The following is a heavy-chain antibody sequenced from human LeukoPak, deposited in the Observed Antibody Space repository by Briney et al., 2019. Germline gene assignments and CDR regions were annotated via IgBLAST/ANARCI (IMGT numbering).Heavy chain of an antibody. V-gene: IGHV3-23*01. CDR3: AKGLHIAAEGLLGY. CDR2: ISGSGGST. CDR1: GFTFSSYA. Sequence: GGSLRLSCAASGFTFSSYAMSWVRQAPGKGLEWVSAISGSGGSTYYADSVKGRFTISRDNFKNTLYLQMNSLRAEDTAVYYCAKGLHIAAEGLLGYWGQGTLVTVSS. J-gene: IGHJ4*02. D-gene: IGHD6-13*01.